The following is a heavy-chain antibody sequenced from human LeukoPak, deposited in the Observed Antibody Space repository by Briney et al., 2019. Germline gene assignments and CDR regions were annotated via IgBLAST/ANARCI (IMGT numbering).Heavy chain of an antibody. CDR2: INHSGST. CDR3: ARGQAFLGYYGMDV. V-gene: IGHV4-34*01. Sequence: SETLSLTCTVSGGSISSYYWSWLRQPPGKGLEWIGEINHSGSTNYNPSLKSRVTISVDTSKNQFSLKLSSVTAADTAVYYCARGQAFLGYYGMDVWGQGTTVTVSS. J-gene: IGHJ6*02. CDR1: GGSISSYY.